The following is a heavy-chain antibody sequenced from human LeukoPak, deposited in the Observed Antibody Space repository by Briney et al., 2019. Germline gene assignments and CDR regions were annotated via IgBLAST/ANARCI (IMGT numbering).Heavy chain of an antibody. CDR2: ISSSSSYI. CDR1: GFTFSSYS. CDR3: ARDGGDCSGGSCYKGDFDY. D-gene: IGHD2-15*01. J-gene: IGHJ4*02. V-gene: IGHV3-21*01. Sequence: GGSRRLSCAASGFTFSSYSMNWVRQAPGKGLEWVSSISSSSSYIYYADSVKGRFTISRDNAKNSLYLQMTSLRAEDTAVYYCARDGGDCSGGSCYKGDFDYWGQGTLVTVSS.